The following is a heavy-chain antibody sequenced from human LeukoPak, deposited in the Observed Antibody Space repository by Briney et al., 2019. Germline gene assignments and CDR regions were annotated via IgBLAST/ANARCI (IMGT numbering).Heavy chain of an antibody. D-gene: IGHD5-18*01. Sequence: SETLSLTCAVYGGSFSGYYWSWIRQPPGKGLEWIGEINHSGSTNYNPSLKSRVTISVDTSKNQFSLKLSSVTAADTAVYYCARVNDTAMVIRIDPWGQGTLVTVSS. CDR2: INHSGST. J-gene: IGHJ5*02. V-gene: IGHV4-34*01. CDR3: ARVNDTAMVIRIDP. CDR1: GGSFSGYY.